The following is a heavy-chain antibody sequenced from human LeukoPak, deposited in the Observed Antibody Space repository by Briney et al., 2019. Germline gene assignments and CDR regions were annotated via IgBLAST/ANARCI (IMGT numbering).Heavy chain of an antibody. CDR1: GGSISNNGYY. CDR2: IYYTGST. CDR3: ARQLLGSSWYMFTDAFDI. D-gene: IGHD6-13*01. V-gene: IGHV4-30-2*01. Sequence: SQTLSLTCTVSGGSISNNGYYWSWIRHPPGKALEWIGHIYYTGSTYYNPSLKSRVTISVDRSKNQFSLQLNSVTPEDTAVYYCARQLLGSSWYMFTDAFDIWGQGTMVTVSS. J-gene: IGHJ3*02.